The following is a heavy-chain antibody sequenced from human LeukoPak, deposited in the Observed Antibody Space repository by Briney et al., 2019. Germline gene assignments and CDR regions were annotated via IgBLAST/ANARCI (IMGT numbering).Heavy chain of an antibody. V-gene: IGHV4-38-2*02. CDR3: ARGVREYDSSGYYFVDYYYLDV. J-gene: IGHJ6*03. D-gene: IGHD3-22*01. CDR1: GYSISSGYY. Sequence: SETLSLTCTVSGYSISSGYYWAWIRQPPGKGLEWIGSIYYSGSSYYNPSLRSRVAMSIDTFRNQFSLQLSSVSAADTAVYYCARGVREYDSSGYYFVDYYYLDVWGRGTTVTISS. CDR2: IYYSGSS.